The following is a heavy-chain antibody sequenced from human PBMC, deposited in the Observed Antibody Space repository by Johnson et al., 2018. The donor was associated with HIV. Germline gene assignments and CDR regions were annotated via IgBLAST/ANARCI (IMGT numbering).Heavy chain of an antibody. Sequence: VQLVESGGGLVQPGGSLRLSCAASGFTVSSNYMSWVRQAPGKGLVWVSRIKSDGSSTSYADSVKGRFTISRDNSKNTLYLQMGSLRAEDMAVYYCAREVRGPRGGFDIWGQGTMVTVSS. CDR1: GFTVSSNY. J-gene: IGHJ3*02. CDR2: IKSDGSST. V-gene: IGHV3-74*01. CDR3: AREVRGPRGGFDI. D-gene: IGHD3-10*01.